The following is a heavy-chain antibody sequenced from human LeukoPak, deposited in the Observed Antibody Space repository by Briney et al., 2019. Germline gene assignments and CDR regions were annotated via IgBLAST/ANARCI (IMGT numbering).Heavy chain of an antibody. J-gene: IGHJ4*02. V-gene: IGHV3-21*01. CDR2: ISSSSSYI. Sequence: GGSLRLSCAASGFTFSSYSMNWVRQAPGKGLEWVSSISSSSSYIYYADSVKGRFTISRDNAKNSLYLQMNSLRAEDTAVYYCARVRGYYDSSVGYWGQGTLVTVS. D-gene: IGHD3-22*01. CDR1: GFTFSSYS. CDR3: ARVRGYYDSSVGY.